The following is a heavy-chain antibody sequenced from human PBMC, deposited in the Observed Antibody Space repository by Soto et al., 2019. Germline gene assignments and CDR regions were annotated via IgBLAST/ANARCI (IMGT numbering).Heavy chain of an antibody. J-gene: IGHJ3*02. CDR3: VRDPAPFGIGEVAFDI. Sequence: QVQLQESGPGLVKPSQTLSLTCTVSGGSISSGGYYWSWIRQHPGKGLEWIGYIYYSGSTYYNPSLNSRVTISVDTSKNQLSLKLSSVTAADTAVYYCVRDPAPFGIGEVAFDIWGQGTMVTVSS. CDR2: IYYSGST. V-gene: IGHV4-31*03. D-gene: IGHD3-10*01. CDR1: GGSISSGGYY.